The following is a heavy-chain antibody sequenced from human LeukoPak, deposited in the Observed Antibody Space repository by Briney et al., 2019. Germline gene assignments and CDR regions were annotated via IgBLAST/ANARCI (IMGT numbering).Heavy chain of an antibody. J-gene: IGHJ4*02. CDR1: GFTLSSYA. CDR3: ARPYYCSTTSCSYGLAY. CDR2: ISSDGTNQ. V-gene: IGHV3-30*04. D-gene: IGHD2-2*01. Sequence: GGSLRLSCVVSGFTLSSYAMHWVRQAPGKGLECVTVISSDGTNQHYADSVKGRFTISRDNSKNTLYLQMNSLRVDDTAVYYCARPYYCSTTSCSYGLAYWGQGTLVTVSS.